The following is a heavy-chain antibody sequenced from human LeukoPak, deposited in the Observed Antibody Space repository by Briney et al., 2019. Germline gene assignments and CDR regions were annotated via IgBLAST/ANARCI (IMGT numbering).Heavy chain of an antibody. Sequence: GGSLRLSCAASGFSFNKYWMNWVRQAPGKGLEWVATISQDGSQKYLADFVKGRFTISRDNGRNSLYLQMSSLRGDDTAIYYCVRSKVVAEAGKSWFEPWGQGTRVTVTS. D-gene: IGHD6-19*01. CDR3: VRSKVVAEAGKSWFEP. CDR1: GFSFNKYW. CDR2: ISQDGSQK. V-gene: IGHV3-7*01. J-gene: IGHJ5*01.